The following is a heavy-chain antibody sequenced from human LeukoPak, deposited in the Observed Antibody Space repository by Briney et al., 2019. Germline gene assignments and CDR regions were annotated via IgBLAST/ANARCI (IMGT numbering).Heavy chain of an antibody. CDR1: GFTFSSYG. J-gene: IGHJ6*02. CDR3: AKRSLYYVCCMDV. V-gene: IGHV3-30*18. D-gene: IGHD3-16*01. CDR2: ISYYGSNK. Sequence: GGPLTLPCATSGFTFSSYGMHWLRQAPGKGLQGVAVISYYGSNKYYADSVKGLLTISRDNSKNTLYLQMNSLRAEDRAVYYGAKRSLYYVCCMDVWGQGTTVTVSS.